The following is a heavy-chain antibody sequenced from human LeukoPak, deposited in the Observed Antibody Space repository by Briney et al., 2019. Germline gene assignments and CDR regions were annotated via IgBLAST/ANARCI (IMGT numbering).Heavy chain of an antibody. D-gene: IGHD3-22*01. J-gene: IGHJ4*02. Sequence: SGGSLRLSCAASGFTFSSYSMNWVRQAPGKGLEWVSSISSSSSYIYYADSVKGRFTISRDNAKNSLYLQMNSLRAEDTAVYYCAKVWDTYYYDSSGSFDYWGQGTLVTVSS. CDR3: AKVWDTYYYDSSGSFDY. V-gene: IGHV3-21*04. CDR1: GFTFSSYS. CDR2: ISSSSSYI.